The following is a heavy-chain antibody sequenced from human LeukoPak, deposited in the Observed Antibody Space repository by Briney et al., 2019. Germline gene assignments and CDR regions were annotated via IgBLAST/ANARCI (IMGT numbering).Heavy chain of an antibody. Sequence: SETLSLTCTVSGGSISSYYWSWIRQPPGKGLEWIGYIYYSGSTSYNPSLKSRVTISVDTSKNQFSLKLSSVTAADTAVYYCARVGRKYYDFWSGYYSWFDPWGQGTLVTVSS. CDR1: GGSISSYY. J-gene: IGHJ5*02. D-gene: IGHD3-3*01. CDR2: IYYSGST. V-gene: IGHV4-59*01. CDR3: ARVGRKYYDFWSGYYSWFDP.